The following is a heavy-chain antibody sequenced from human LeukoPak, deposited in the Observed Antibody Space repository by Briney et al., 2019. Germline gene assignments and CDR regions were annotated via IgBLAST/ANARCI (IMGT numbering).Heavy chain of an antibody. CDR3: ARDADDYSNYLIY. V-gene: IGHV1-69*06. Sequence: SVKVSCKASGGTFSSYAISWVRRAPGQGLEWMGGIIIIFGTANYAQKFQGRVTITADISTSTAYMELSSLRSEDTAVYYCARDADDYSNYLIYWGQGTLVTVSS. CDR1: GGTFSSYA. J-gene: IGHJ4*02. CDR2: IIIIFGTA. D-gene: IGHD4-11*01.